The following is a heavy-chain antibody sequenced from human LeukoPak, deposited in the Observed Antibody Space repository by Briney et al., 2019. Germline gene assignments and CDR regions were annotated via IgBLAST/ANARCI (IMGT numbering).Heavy chain of an antibody. CDR1: GGSISSSSYY. CDR3: ARGRDGYN. CDR2: FYYSGST. D-gene: IGHD5-24*01. J-gene: IGHJ4*02. Sequence: SETLSLTCTVSGGSISSSSYYWGWIRQPPGKGLEWIGSFYYSGSTYYNPSLKSRVTISVDTSKNQFSLKLSSVTAADTGVYYCARGRDGYNWGQGTLVTVSS. V-gene: IGHV4-39*07.